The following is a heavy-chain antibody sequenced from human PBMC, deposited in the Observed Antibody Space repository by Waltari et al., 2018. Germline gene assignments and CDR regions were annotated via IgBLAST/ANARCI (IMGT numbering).Heavy chain of an antibody. CDR1: GYTFTDYY. V-gene: IGHV1-2*07. CDR2: INTNNAGP. D-gene: IGHD4-17*01. CDR3: ARVYGDYGFDY. J-gene: IGHJ4*02. Sequence: QVQLVQSGAEVKKPGASVKVSCKASGYTFTDYYIYWVRQAPGQGLEWMGWINTNNAGPNYAHKFQGRVTMTRDTSISTAYMVLSRLRSDDTAVFYCARVYGDYGFDYWGQGTLVTVSS.